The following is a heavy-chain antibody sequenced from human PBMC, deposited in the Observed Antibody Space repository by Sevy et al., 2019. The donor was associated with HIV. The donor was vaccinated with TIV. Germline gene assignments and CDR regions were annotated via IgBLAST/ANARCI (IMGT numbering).Heavy chain of an antibody. V-gene: IGHV3-30*02. J-gene: IGHJ6*02. Sequence: GGSLRLSCAASGFTFSTYDMHWVRQAPGKGLEWVAYIRYDGSNKYYADSVRGRFTISRDNSKRRLYLQLNSLRAEDTAVYYCARGRKTTQEWLEELDYYYGMDVWGQGTMVTVSS. CDR1: GFTFSTYD. CDR3: ARGRKTTQEWLEELDYYYGMDV. CDR2: IRYDGSNK. D-gene: IGHD2-8*01.